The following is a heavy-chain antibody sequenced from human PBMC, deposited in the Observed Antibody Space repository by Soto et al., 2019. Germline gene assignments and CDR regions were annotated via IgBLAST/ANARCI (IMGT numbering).Heavy chain of an antibody. CDR2: IYHSGST. Sequence: QVQLQESGPGLVKPSGTLSLTCAVSGGSISSSNWWSWVRQRPGKVLEWIGEIYHSGSTNYNPSLKSRVTISVDKSKNQFSLKLSSVTAADTAVYYCAPREAVAGTPLDPWGQGTLVTVSS. J-gene: IGHJ5*02. D-gene: IGHD6-19*01. CDR3: APREAVAGTPLDP. V-gene: IGHV4-4*02. CDR1: GGSISSSNW.